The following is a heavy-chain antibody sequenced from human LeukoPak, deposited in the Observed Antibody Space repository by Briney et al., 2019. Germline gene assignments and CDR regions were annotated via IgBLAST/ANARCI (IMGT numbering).Heavy chain of an antibody. CDR3: ARSIGLTGGGVDV. Sequence: GGSLRLSCAASGFTFSDYNMNWVRQAPGKGLDWVSYITNGGSTIHHADSVKGRFTIYRDNAKKTLYLQMNSLRAEDTAVYYCARSIGLTGGGVDVWGQGTTVTVSS. CDR2: ITNGGSTI. CDR1: GFTFSDYN. V-gene: IGHV3-11*01. D-gene: IGHD3-9*01. J-gene: IGHJ6*02.